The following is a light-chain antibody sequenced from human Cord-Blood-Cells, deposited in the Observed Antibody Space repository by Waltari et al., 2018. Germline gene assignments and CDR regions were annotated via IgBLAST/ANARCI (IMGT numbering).Light chain of an antibody. Sequence: IQTTNSPSSLPASVGHRVSITCRASQSISSYLNWYQQKPGKAPKLLIYAASSLQSGVPSRFSGSGSGTDFTLTISSLQPEDFATYYCQQSYSTPITFGQGTRLEIK. V-gene: IGKV1-39*01. CDR1: QSISSY. CDR3: QQSYSTPIT. J-gene: IGKJ5*01. CDR2: AAS.